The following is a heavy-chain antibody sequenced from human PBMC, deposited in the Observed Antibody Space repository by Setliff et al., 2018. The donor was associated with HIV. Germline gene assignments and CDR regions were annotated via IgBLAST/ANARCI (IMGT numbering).Heavy chain of an antibody. CDR3: ASRRGIEFYFDI. D-gene: IGHD3-10*01. V-gene: IGHV4-30-2*01. CDR1: GGSIRSSGYS. J-gene: IGHJ4*02. CDR2: IYYNGNA. Sequence: SETLSLTCAVSGGSIRSSGYSWSWIRQPPGKGLEWIGYIYYNGNAYYNPSLKSRVTISVGSSYNHFSLKLSSVTAADTGVYYCASRRGIEFYFDIWGQGTPVTVSS.